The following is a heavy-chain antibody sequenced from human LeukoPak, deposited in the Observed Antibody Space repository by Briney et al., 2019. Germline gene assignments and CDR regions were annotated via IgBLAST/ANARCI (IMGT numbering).Heavy chain of an antibody. CDR1: EMSFSAYY. CDR3: ARGLPPGSGSRGSHAFDV. V-gene: IGHV4-34*01. Sequence: SETLSLTCAVSEMSFSAYYWNWIRQSPGKGLEWIGEINYGGSTKYTPSLEGRGTILIDTSKNQFSLKLTSVTAADTAVYYCARGLPPGSGSRGSHAFDVWGQGTMVTVSS. J-gene: IGHJ3*01. CDR2: INYGGST. D-gene: IGHD6-19*01.